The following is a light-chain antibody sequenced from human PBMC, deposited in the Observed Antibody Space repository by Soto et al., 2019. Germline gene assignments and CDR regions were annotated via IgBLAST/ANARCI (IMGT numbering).Light chain of an antibody. J-gene: IGLJ3*02. V-gene: IGLV2-8*01. CDR2: EVT. CDR3: SSYAASNNFYFV. Sequence: QCALTQPLSASGSPGQSVTISCTGTSSDVGGYNYVSWYQQYPGRAPKLMIYEVTKRPSGVPDRFSGSKSGNTASLTVSGLQAEDEADYYCSSYAASNNFYFVFGGGTKVTVL. CDR1: SSDVGGYNY.